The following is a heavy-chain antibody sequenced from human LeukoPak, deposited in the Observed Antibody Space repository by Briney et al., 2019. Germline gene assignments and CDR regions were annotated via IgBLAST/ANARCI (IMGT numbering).Heavy chain of an antibody. V-gene: IGHV1-46*01. CDR2: INPSGGST. Sequence: PQASVKVSCKASGYTFTNYYFHWVRQAPGQGLEWMGIINPSGGSTNYAQKFQGRVSMTRITSTSTVYMELSSLRSEDTAMYYCARDLYNFDCWGQGTLVTVSS. CDR3: ARDLYNFDC. D-gene: IGHD3-16*01. CDR1: GYTFTNYY. J-gene: IGHJ4*02.